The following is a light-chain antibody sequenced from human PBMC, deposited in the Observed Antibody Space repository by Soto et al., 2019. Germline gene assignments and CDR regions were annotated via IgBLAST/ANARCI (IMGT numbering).Light chain of an antibody. Sequence: DIQMTQSPSTLSASVGDRVTLTCRASQSIGRRLAWYQQKPGKAPKLLIFEASSLHSGVPSRFSGSASGTQFTLTISSLQPDDFATYYRQQYNIYSVYTFGQGTKLELK. CDR1: QSIGRR. CDR2: EAS. V-gene: IGKV1-5*01. CDR3: QQYNIYSVYT. J-gene: IGKJ2*01.